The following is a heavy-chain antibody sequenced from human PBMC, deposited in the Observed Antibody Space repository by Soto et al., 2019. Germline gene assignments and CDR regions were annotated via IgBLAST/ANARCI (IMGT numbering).Heavy chain of an antibody. Sequence: QLQLQESGPGLVKPSETLSLTCTVSGGSISSSSYYWGWIRQPPGKGLDWIGSIYYSGSTYYNPSLKSRVTISVDTSKNQFSLKLSSVTAADTAVYYCARLVSDIAVAGPINWYFDLWGRGTLVTVSS. V-gene: IGHV4-39*01. CDR2: IYYSGST. D-gene: IGHD6-19*01. J-gene: IGHJ2*01. CDR3: ARLVSDIAVAGPINWYFDL. CDR1: GGSISSSSYY.